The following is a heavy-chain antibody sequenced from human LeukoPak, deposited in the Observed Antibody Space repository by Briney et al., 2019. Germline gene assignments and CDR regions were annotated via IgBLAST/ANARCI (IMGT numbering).Heavy chain of an antibody. CDR2: IYYSGST. CDR1: GGSVSSGSYY. V-gene: IGHV4-61*01. J-gene: IGHJ4*02. CDR3: ARTEEGAVDY. D-gene: IGHD6-19*01. Sequence: SETLSLTCTVSGGSVSSGSYYWSWIRQPPGKGLEWIGYIYYSGSTNYNPSLRSRVTISVDTSKNQFSLELSSVTAADTAVYYCARTEEGAVDYWGQGTLVTVSS.